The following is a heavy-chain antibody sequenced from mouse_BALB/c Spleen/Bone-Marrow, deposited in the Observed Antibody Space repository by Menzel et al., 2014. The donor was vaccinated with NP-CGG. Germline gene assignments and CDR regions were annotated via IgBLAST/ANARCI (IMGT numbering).Heavy chain of an antibody. CDR1: GFPLASYG. Sequence: VKVVESGPGLVAPSQSLSITCTVSGFPLASYGVHWVRQPPGKGLEWLGVIWAGGSANYNSALMSRLSISKDNSKSQVFLKMNSLQTDDTDMYYCAREFAYWGQGTLVTVSA. CDR2: IWAGGSA. J-gene: IGHJ3*01. CDR3: AREFAY. V-gene: IGHV2-9*02.